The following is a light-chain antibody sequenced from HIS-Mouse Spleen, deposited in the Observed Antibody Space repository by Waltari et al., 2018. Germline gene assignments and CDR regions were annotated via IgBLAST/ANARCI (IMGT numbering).Light chain of an antibody. Sequence: QSALTQPASVSGSPGPSITIPCTRTISDLGRYHLFPWYRQHPGKAPKLMIYEGSKRPSGVSNRFSGSKSGNTASLTISGLQAEDEADYYCCSYAGSSTWVFGGGTKLTVL. J-gene: IGLJ3*02. CDR1: ISDLGRYHL. CDR3: CSYAGSSTWV. CDR2: EGS. V-gene: IGLV2-23*01.